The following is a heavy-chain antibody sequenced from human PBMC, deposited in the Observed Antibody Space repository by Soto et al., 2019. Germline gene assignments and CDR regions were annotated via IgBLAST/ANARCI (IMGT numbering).Heavy chain of an antibody. V-gene: IGHV4-59*01. CDR1: GGSISSYY. Sequence: QVQLQESGPGLVKPSETLSLTCTVSGGSISSYYWSWIRQPPGKGLEWIGYIYYSGSTNYNPSLKRRVTISVDTSKNQFSLKLSSVTAADTAVYYCAREHYYGMDIWGQGTTVTVSS. CDR3: AREHYYGMDI. J-gene: IGHJ6*02. CDR2: IYYSGST.